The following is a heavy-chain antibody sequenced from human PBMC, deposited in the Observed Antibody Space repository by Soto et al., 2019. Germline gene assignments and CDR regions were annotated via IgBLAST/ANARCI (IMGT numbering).Heavy chain of an antibody. CDR2: IYYSGST. CDR1: GGSIYTYY. Sequence: SETLSLTCNVSGGSIYTYYWNWIRQSPGKGLEWIEYIYYSGSTNYNPSLKSRVTISVDTSKNQFSLKLSSVTAADTAVYYCARSGTAMVLVDYWGQGTLVTVSS. V-gene: IGHV4-59*01. CDR3: ARSGTAMVLVDY. J-gene: IGHJ4*02. D-gene: IGHD5-18*01.